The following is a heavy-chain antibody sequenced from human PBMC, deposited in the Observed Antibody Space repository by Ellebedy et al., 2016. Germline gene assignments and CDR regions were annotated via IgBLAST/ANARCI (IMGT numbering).Heavy chain of an antibody. J-gene: IGHJ3*02. V-gene: IGHV3-48*01. CDR1: GFTFSSYS. CDR2: ISSSSSTI. CDR3: ARDTGNMITFGGVIVNAFDI. Sequence: GESLKISCAASGFTFSSYSMNWVRQAPGKGLEWVSYISSSSSTIYYADSVKGRFTISRDNAKNSLYLQMNSLRAEDTAVYYCARDTGNMITFGGVIVNAFDIWGQGTMVTVSS. D-gene: IGHD3-16*02.